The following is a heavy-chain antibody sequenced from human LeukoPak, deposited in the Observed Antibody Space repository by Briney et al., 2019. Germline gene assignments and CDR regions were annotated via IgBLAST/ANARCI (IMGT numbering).Heavy chain of an antibody. V-gene: IGHV3-23*01. CDR1: GFTFNKYA. J-gene: IGHJ4*02. CDR3: ARGRPNYYFDY. D-gene: IGHD1-1*01. Sequence: PGGSLRLSCAASGFTFNKYAMSWVRQAPGKGLEWVSAIIGSGESTYYADSVKGRFTISRDNAKNTLYLQMNSLRAEDTAVYYCARGRPNYYFDYWGQGTLVTVSS. CDR2: IIGSGEST.